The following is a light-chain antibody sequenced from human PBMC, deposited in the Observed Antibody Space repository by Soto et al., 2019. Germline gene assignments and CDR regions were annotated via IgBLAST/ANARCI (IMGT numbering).Light chain of an antibody. CDR2: DAS. CDR3: QQRSNWPPIP. CDR1: QSVSSY. Sequence: EIVLTQSPATLSLSPGERATLSCRASQSVSSYLAWYQQKPGQAPRLLIYDASNRATGIPARFSGSGSGTDFTLPISCLEPEAFAVYYCQQRSNWPPIPFGHGTRLQMK. V-gene: IGKV3-11*01. J-gene: IGKJ5*01.